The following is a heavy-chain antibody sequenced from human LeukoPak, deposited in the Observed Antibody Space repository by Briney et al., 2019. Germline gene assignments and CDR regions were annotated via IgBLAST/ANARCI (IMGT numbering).Heavy chain of an antibody. Sequence: GGSLRLSCTASGFTFGDYAMSWVRQAPGKGLEWVGFIRSKAYGGTTEYAASVKGRFTISRDDSKSIAYLQMNSLKTEDTAVYYCTRVRGLELLWFDRWGQGTLVTVSS. CDR2: IRSKAYGGTT. CDR1: GFTFGDYA. V-gene: IGHV3-49*04. CDR3: TRVRGLELLWFDR. J-gene: IGHJ5*02. D-gene: IGHD1-26*01.